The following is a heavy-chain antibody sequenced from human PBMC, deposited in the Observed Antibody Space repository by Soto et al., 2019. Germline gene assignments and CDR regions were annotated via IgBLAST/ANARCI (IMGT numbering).Heavy chain of an antibody. CDR3: ASYTNYALPYHYYGMDV. J-gene: IGHJ6*02. CDR2: INPSGGST. V-gene: IGHV1-46*01. D-gene: IGHD1-7*01. CDR1: GYPFTSYY. Sequence: QVQLVQSGAEVKKPGASVKVACKASGYPFTSYYIHWVRQAPGQGPEWMGIINPSGGSTSYAQKFQGRVTLTRDTSANTVYMELSRLRSEDTAVYYCASYTNYALPYHYYGMDVWGQGTTVTVSS.